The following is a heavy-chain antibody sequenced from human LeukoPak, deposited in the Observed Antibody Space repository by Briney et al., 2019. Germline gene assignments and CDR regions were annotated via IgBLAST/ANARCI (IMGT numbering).Heavy chain of an antibody. V-gene: IGHV1-2*04. CDR2: INPNSGGT. D-gene: IGHD3-9*01. CDR1: GYTFTGYY. CDR3: AIGTSYDILTGPIPGFDY. J-gene: IGHJ4*02. Sequence: ASVKVSCKASGYTFTGYYMHWVRQAPGQGLEWMGWINPNSGGTYYAQKFQGWVTMTRDTSISTAYMELSRLRSDDTAVYYCAIGTSYDILTGPIPGFDYWGQGTLVTVSS.